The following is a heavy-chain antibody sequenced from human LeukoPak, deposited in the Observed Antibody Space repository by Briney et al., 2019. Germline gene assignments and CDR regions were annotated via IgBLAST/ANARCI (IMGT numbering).Heavy chain of an antibody. V-gene: IGHV3-53*01. Sequence: PGGSLRLSCAASGFTVSSNYMSWDRQAPGKGLEWVSVIYSGGSTYYADSVKGRFTISRDNSKNTLYLQMNSLRAEDTAVYYCARVWYDILTGYVDYWGQGTLVTVSS. CDR3: ARVWYDILTGYVDY. CDR1: GFTVSSNY. J-gene: IGHJ4*02. D-gene: IGHD3-9*01. CDR2: IYSGGST.